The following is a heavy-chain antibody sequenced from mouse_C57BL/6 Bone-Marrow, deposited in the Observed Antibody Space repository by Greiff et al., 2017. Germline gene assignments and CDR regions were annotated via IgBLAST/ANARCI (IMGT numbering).Heavy chain of an antibody. Sequence: EVMLVESGGGLVKPGGSLKLSCAASGFTFSSYAMSWVRQTPEKRLEWVATISDGGSYTYYPDNVKGRFTISRDNAKNNLYLQMSHLKSEDTARYYCARSDYGSSYGFAYWGQGTLVTVSA. CDR1: GFTFSSYA. CDR3: ARSDYGSSYGFAY. J-gene: IGHJ3*01. D-gene: IGHD1-1*01. V-gene: IGHV5-4*03. CDR2: ISDGGSYT.